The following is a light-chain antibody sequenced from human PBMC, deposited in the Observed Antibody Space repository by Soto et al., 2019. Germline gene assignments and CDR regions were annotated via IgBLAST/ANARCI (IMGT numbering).Light chain of an antibody. J-gene: IGLJ2*01. CDR3: CSYAGSSTFVV. CDR2: EVS. CDR1: SSDVGSYNL. V-gene: IGLV2-23*02. Sequence: QSALTQPASVSGSPGQSSTISCTETSSDVGSYNLVSWYQQHPGKAPKLMIYEVSKRPSGVSNRFSGSKSGNTASLTISGLQAEDEADYYCCSYAGSSTFVVFGGGTKLTVL.